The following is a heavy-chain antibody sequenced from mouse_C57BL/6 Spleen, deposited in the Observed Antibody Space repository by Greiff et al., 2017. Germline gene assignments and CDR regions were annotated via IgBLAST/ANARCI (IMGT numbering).Heavy chain of an antibody. CDR3: ARGDYGSSYDWYFDV. D-gene: IGHD1-1*01. CDR1: GYTFTSYW. V-gene: IGHV1-69*01. J-gene: IGHJ1*03. Sequence: VQLQQPGAELVMPGASVKLSCKASGYTFTSYWMHWVQQRPGQGLEWIGEIDPSDSYTNYNQKFKGKSPLTVDKSSSTAYMQLSSLTAEDSAVYYCARGDYGSSYDWYFDVWGTGTTVTVSS. CDR2: IDPSDSYT.